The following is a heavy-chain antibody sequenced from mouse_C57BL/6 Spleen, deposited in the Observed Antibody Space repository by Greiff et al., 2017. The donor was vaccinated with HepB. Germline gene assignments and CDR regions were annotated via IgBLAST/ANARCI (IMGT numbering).Heavy chain of an antibody. CDR3: AKYGSSYGGFAY. J-gene: IGHJ3*01. Sequence: QVQLQQPGAELVRPGSSVKLSCKASGYTFTSYWMHWVKQRPIQGLEWIGNIDPSDSETHYNQKFKDKATLTVDKSSSTAYMQLSSLTSEDSAVYYCAKYGSSYGGFAYWGQGTLVTVSA. CDR2: IDPSDSET. D-gene: IGHD1-1*01. V-gene: IGHV1-52*01. CDR1: GYTFTSYW.